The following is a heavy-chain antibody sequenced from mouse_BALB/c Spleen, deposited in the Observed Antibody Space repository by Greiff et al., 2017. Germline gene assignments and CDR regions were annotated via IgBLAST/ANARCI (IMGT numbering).Heavy chain of an antibody. CDR3: ASDLRHAWFAY. CDR1: GFTFSSYG. J-gene: IGHJ3*01. V-gene: IGHV5-6-3*01. Sequence: EVKLMESGGGLVQPGGSLKLSCAASGFTFSSYGMSWVRQTPDKRLELVATINSNGGSTYYPDSVKGRFTISRDNAKNTLYLQMSSLKSEDTDMYYCASDLRHAWFAYWGQGTLVTVSA. CDR2: INSNGGST.